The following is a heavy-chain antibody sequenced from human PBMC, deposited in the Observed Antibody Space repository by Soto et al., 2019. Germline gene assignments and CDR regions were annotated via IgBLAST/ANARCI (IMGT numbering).Heavy chain of an antibody. CDR1: GYTFTSFG. Sequence: ASVKVSCKASGYTFTSFGVNWVRQAPGQGLEWMGWINAYNGNTNYAQNFQGRVTMTADTSTSTAYMEVRSLRSDDTAVYYCANGAAGIAAQGIWGQGALVTVST. J-gene: IGHJ4*02. D-gene: IGHD6-13*01. CDR3: ANGAAGIAAQGI. V-gene: IGHV1-18*01. CDR2: INAYNGNT.